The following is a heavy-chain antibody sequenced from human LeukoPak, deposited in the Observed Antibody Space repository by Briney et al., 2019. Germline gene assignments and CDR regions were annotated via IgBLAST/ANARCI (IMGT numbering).Heavy chain of an antibody. V-gene: IGHV3-9*01. Sequence: PGGSLRLSCAASGFTLDDYAMHWVRQAPGKGLEWVSGISWNSGAIGYTDSVKGRFIISRDNAKNSLYLQMNSLRAEDTALYYCAKDVKYSYGYYFDYWGQGTLVTVSS. D-gene: IGHD5-18*01. J-gene: IGHJ4*02. CDR3: AKDVKYSYGYYFDY. CDR1: GFTLDDYA. CDR2: ISWNSGAI.